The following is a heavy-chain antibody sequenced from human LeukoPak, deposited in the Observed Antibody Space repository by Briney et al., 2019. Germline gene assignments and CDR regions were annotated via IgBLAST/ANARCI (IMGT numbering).Heavy chain of an antibody. Sequence: SETLSLTCAVYGGSFSGYYWSWIRQPPGKGLEWIGEINHSGSTNYNPSLKSRVTISVDTSKNQFSLKLSSVTAADTAVYYCARYDFWSGYYSAREWFDPWGQGTLVTVSS. CDR1: GGSFSGYY. V-gene: IGHV4-34*01. J-gene: IGHJ5*02. CDR2: INHSGST. CDR3: ARYDFWSGYYSAREWFDP. D-gene: IGHD3-3*01.